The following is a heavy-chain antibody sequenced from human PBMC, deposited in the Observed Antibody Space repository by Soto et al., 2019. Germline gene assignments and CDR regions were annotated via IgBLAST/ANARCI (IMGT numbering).Heavy chain of an antibody. V-gene: IGHV4-34*01. CDR3: ARGYMVRGVILDY. D-gene: IGHD3-10*01. CDR1: GGSFSGYY. Sequence: QVQLQQWGAGLLKPSETLSLTCAVYGGSFSGYYWSWIRQPPGKGLEWIGEINHSGSTNYNPSLKSRVTISVETSKNQFSLKLSSVTAADTAVYYCARGYMVRGVILDYWGQGTLVTVSS. J-gene: IGHJ4*02. CDR2: INHSGST.